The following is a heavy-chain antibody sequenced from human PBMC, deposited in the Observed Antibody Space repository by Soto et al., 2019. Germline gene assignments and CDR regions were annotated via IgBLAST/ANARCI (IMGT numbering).Heavy chain of an antibody. V-gene: IGHV3-53*02. CDR2: IYSDGNT. CDR3: ARGRGNCVVTTCYLPFDS. Sequence: EVQLVETGGGLIQPGGSLILSCAASGFTVSSKYMSWLRQAPGKGLEWVPIIYSDGNTYYADSVKGRFTISRDNSINTLKLQMNSLRAEDTAVYFCARGRGNCVVTTCYLPFDSWGQGTLVTVSS. CDR1: GFTVSSKY. D-gene: IGHD2-2*01. J-gene: IGHJ4*02.